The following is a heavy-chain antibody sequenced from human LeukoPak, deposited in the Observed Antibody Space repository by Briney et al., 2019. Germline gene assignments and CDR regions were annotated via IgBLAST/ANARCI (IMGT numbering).Heavy chain of an antibody. J-gene: IGHJ4*02. CDR3: VRSGCDGGNCFFDY. Sequence: GASVKVSCKASGYTFTTYYIHWVRQAPGQGLEWMGIINPSDGSTSYAQKFQGRVTMTRDMSTSTVYMGLSSLRSEDTAVYYCVRSGCDGGNCFFDYWGQGTLVTVSS. CDR2: INPSDGST. D-gene: IGHD2-15*01. V-gene: IGHV1-46*01. CDR1: GYTFTTYY.